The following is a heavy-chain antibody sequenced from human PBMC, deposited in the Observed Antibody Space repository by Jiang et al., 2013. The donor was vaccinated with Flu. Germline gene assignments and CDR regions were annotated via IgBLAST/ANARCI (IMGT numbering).Heavy chain of an antibody. Sequence: VQLLESGGGVVQPGRSLRLSCAASGFTFSSYAMHWVRQAPGKGPEWVAVISYDGSNKYYADSVKGRFTISRDNSKNTLYLQMNSLRAEDTAVYYCASAPGRYVSLYYFDYWGQGTLVTVSS. CDR2: ISYDGSNK. V-gene: IGHV3-30*01. D-gene: IGHD3-16*01. CDR1: GFTFSSYA. CDR3: ASAPGRYVSLYYFDY. J-gene: IGHJ4*02.